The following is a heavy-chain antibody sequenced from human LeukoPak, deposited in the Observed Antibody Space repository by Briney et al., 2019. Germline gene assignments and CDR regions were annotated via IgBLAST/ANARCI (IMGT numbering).Heavy chain of an antibody. CDR2: INHSGST. D-gene: IGHD6-13*01. Sequence: SETLSLTCTVYGGSFSGYYWSWIRQPPGKGLEWIGEINHSGSTNYNPSLKSRVTISVDTSKNQFSLKLSSVTAADTAVYYCARKTAAGTVWFDPWGQGTLVTVSS. J-gene: IGHJ5*02. CDR1: GGSFSGYY. CDR3: ARKTAAGTVWFDP. V-gene: IGHV4-34*01.